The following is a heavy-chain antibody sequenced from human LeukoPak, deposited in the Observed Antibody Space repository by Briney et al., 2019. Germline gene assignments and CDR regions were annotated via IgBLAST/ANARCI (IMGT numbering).Heavy chain of an antibody. D-gene: IGHD1-26*01. J-gene: IGHJ5*02. CDR3: AKEVRSVRATHSWFDP. CDR1: GFSFDDYV. CDR2: ISGDGGRT. V-gene: IGHV3-43*02. Sequence: GGSLRLSCAASGFSFDDYVIHWVRQVPGKGLEWVSLISGDGGRTYYADSVKGRFTISRDNSKNSLYLQMNSLRTEDTALYYCAKEVRSVRATHSWFDPWGQGTLVTVSS.